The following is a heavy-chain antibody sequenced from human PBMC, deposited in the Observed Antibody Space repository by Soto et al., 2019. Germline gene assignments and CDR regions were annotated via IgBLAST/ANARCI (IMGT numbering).Heavy chain of an antibody. V-gene: IGHV1-18*01. Sequence: QVHLVQSGAEAKKPGASVKVSCQGSGYDFTTYGITGVRQAPGQALEWMGWISAHNGNTNHAQKLQGRVTVTRDTSTSTAYMELRSLRYDDTAVYYCARGRYGDYWGQGALVTVSS. CDR1: GYDFTTYG. CDR3: ARGRYGDY. J-gene: IGHJ4*02. D-gene: IGHD1-1*01. CDR2: ISAHNGNT.